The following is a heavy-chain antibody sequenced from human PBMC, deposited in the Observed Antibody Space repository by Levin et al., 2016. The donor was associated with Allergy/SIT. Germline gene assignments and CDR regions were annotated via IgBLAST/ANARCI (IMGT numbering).Heavy chain of an antibody. CDR2: IGTAGDT. Sequence: GGSLRLSCAASGFTFSSYDMHWVRQATGKGLEWVSAIGTAGDTYYPGSVKGRFTISRENAKNSLYLQMNSLRAGDTAVYYCARDPVNAALDIWGQGTEVTVSS. CDR1: GFTFSSYD. J-gene: IGHJ3*02. V-gene: IGHV3-13*04. CDR3: ARDPVNAALDI. D-gene: IGHD4-23*01.